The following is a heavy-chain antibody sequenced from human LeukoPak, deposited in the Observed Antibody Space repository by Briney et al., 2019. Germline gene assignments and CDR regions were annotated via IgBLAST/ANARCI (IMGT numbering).Heavy chain of an antibody. CDR1: GYSISSGYY. D-gene: IGHD1-1*01. CDR2: IYHSGST. CDR3: ARLQNWNEDY. Sequence: SETLSLTCTVSGYSISSGYYWGWIRQPPGKGLEWIGSIYHSGSTYYNPSLKSRVTISVDTSKNQFSLKLSSVTAADTAVYYCARLQNWNEDYWGQGTLVTVSS. J-gene: IGHJ4*02. V-gene: IGHV4-38-2*02.